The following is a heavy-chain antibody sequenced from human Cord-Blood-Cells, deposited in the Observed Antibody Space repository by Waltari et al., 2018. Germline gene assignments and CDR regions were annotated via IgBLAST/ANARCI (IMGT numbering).Heavy chain of an antibody. D-gene: IGHD2-2*02. Sequence: QVQLQQWGAGLLKPSETLSLTCAVYGGSFSGYYWSWIRQPPGKGLEWIGEINPSGSTNYNPSLKSRVTISVDTSKNQFSLKLSSVTAADTAVYYCAGSYCSSTSCYTGDGMDVWGQGTTVTVSS. CDR2: INPSGST. CDR3: AGSYCSSTSCYTGDGMDV. V-gene: IGHV4-34*01. J-gene: IGHJ6*02. CDR1: GGSFSGYY.